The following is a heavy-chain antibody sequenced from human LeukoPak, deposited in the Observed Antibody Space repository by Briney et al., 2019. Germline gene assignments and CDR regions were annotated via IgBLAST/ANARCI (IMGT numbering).Heavy chain of an antibody. CDR2: ISYEGSVK. CDR3: ARGISSSWTTFDL. D-gene: IGHD2-15*01. J-gene: IGHJ4*02. V-gene: IGHV3-30*17. CDR1: GFIFYVYS. Sequence: GGPLRLLCEPSGFIFYVYSMLGPRDAPGKAREWGALISYEGSVKFYAPSVKGRFPFSRDNYKNMLYLEMDNLRGNDTAVYYCARGISSSWTTFDLWGQGTVVTVSS.